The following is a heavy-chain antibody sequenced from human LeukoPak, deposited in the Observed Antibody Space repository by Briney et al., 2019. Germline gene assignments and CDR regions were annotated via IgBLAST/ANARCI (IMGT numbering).Heavy chain of an antibody. J-gene: IGHJ4*02. CDR3: ARGAVAYYYFDN. V-gene: IGHV4-59*01. CDR1: GGSISSYY. D-gene: IGHD6-19*01. Sequence: SGTLSLTCAVSGGSISSYYWSWIRQPPGKGLEWIGYMYYSGSTNYNPSLKSRVTISVDTSKNQFSLKPSSVTAADTAVYYCARGAVAYYYFDNWGQGTLVTVSS. CDR2: MYYSGST.